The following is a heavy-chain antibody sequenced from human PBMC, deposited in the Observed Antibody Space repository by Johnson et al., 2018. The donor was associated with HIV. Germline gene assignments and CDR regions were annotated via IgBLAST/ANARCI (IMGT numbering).Heavy chain of an antibody. CDR3: AKDVVVTPPTDAFDI. Sequence: VQLVESGGGVVQPGGSLRLSCAASGFTFDDYAMHWVRQAPGKGLEWVSAISGSGGSTYYADSVKGRFTISRDNSKNTLYLQMNSLRAEDTDVYYCAKDVVVTPPTDAFDIWGQGTMVTVSS. J-gene: IGHJ3*02. D-gene: IGHD2-21*02. CDR2: ISGSGGST. V-gene: IGHV3-23*04. CDR1: GFTFDDYA.